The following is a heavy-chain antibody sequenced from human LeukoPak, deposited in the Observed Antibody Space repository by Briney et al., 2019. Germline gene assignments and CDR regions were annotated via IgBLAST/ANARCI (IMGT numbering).Heavy chain of an antibody. Sequence: PGGSLRLSCAASGFTFGSYWMTWVRQAPGKGLEWVANIKQDGSEKYYVDSVRGRFTISRDNAKNSLYLQMNSLRAEDTAVYYCARDGFQYSSGWYSGVGYFDYWCQGTLVTVSS. V-gene: IGHV3-7*01. CDR3: ARDGFQYSSGWYSGVGYFDY. D-gene: IGHD6-19*01. CDR2: IKQDGSEK. J-gene: IGHJ4*02. CDR1: GFTFGSYW.